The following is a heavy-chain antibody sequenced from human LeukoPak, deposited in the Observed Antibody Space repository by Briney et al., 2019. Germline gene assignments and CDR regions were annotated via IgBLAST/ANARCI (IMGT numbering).Heavy chain of an antibody. V-gene: IGHV3-48*04. Sequence: GGSLRLSCAASGFTFNIYSMNWVRQAPGKGLEWVSYISSSSTIIYHADSVKGRFTISRDNVKNSVYLQMNSLRAEDTAVYYCARGSTSVYNWFDPWGQGTLVTVSS. CDR1: GFTFNIYS. J-gene: IGHJ5*02. CDR3: ARGSTSVYNWFDP. CDR2: ISSSSTII. D-gene: IGHD5/OR15-5a*01.